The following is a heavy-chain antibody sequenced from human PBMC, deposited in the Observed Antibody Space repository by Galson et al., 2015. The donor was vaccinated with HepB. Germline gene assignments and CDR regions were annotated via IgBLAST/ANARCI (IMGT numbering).Heavy chain of an antibody. V-gene: IGHV1-3*01. CDR2: INAGNGNT. D-gene: IGHD3-3*01. CDR1: GYTFTSYA. J-gene: IGHJ6*03. Sequence: SVKVSCKASGYTFTSYAMHWVRQAPGQRLVWMGWINAGNGNTKYSQKFQGRVTITRDTSTSTVYMELSSLRSEDTAVYYCARAGAVPGVVDGVYYDFWSGNYYMDVWGKGTTVTVSS. CDR3: ARAGAVPGVVDGVYYDFWSGNYYMDV.